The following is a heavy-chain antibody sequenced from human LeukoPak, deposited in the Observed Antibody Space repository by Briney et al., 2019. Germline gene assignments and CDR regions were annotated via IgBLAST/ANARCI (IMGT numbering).Heavy chain of an antibody. V-gene: IGHV3-48*01. J-gene: IGHJ4*02. CDR3: ARDESIAAAGPYYFDY. CDR1: GFTFISYS. CDR2: ISSSSSTI. Sequence: PGGSLRLSCAASGFTFISYSMNWVRQAPGKGLEWVSYISSSSSTIYYADSVKGRFTISRDNAKNSLYLQMNSLRAEDTAVYYCARDESIAAAGPYYFDYWGQGTLVTVSS. D-gene: IGHD6-13*01.